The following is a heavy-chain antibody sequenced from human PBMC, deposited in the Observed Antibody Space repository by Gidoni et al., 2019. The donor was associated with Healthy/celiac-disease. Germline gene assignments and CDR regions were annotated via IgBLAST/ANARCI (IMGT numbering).Heavy chain of an antibody. Sequence: QVQLVQSGAEVKKPGSSVKVSCKASGGTFSRYAISWVRQAPGQGLEWMGRIIPILGIANYAQKFQGRVTSTADKSTSTAYMELSSLRSEDTAVYYCARVSLPKRGYFNNFDYWGQGTLVTVSS. CDR3: ARVSLPKRGYFNNFDY. CDR2: IIPILGIA. V-gene: IGHV1-69*04. D-gene: IGHD5-18*01. J-gene: IGHJ4*02. CDR1: GGTFSRYA.